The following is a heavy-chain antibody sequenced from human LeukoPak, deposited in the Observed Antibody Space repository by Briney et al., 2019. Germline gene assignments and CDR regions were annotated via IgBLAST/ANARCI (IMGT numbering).Heavy chain of an antibody. CDR3: ATDLYSSSWYHFDY. CDR2: ISAYNGNT. CDR1: GYTFTSYY. Sequence: ASVKVSCKASGYTFTSYYMHWVRQAPGQGLEWMGWISAYNGNTNYAQKLQGRVTMTTDTSTSTAYMELRSLRSDDTAVYYCATDLYSSSWYHFDYWGQGTLVTVSS. D-gene: IGHD6-13*01. J-gene: IGHJ4*02. V-gene: IGHV1-18*04.